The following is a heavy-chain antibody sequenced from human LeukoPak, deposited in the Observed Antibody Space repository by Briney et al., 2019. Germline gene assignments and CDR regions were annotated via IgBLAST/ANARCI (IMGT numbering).Heavy chain of an antibody. J-gene: IGHJ4*02. CDR2: ISYDGSNK. CDR3: ARDKGLRLGELSLGT. CDR1: GFTFSSYA. Sequence: GGSLRLSCAASGFTFSSYAIHWVRQAPGKGLEWVAAISYDGSNKYYADSVKGRFTISRDNSKNTLYLQMNSLRAEDTAVYYCARDKGLRLGELSLGTWGQGTLVTVSS. D-gene: IGHD3-16*02. V-gene: IGHV3-30-3*01.